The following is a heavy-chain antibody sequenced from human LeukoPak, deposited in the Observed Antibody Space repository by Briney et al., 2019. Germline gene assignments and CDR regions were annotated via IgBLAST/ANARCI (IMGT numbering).Heavy chain of an antibody. J-gene: IGHJ3*02. CDR2: IYAGGST. D-gene: IGHD3-22*01. Sequence: SQTLSLTCTVSAGSISGFYWSWIRQPAAKGLEWIGRIYAGGSTNYNPSLKSRVTISIDTSKNQFSLKLSSVTAADTAVYYCARAPFHYYDSSDYQPDTFDIWGQGTMVTVSS. V-gene: IGHV4-4*07. CDR3: ARAPFHYYDSSDYQPDTFDI. CDR1: AGSISGFY.